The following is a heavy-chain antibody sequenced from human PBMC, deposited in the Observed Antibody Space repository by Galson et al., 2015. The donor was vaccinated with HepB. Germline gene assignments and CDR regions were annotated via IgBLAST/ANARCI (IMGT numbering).Heavy chain of an antibody. CDR2: ISYDGNNK. V-gene: IGHV3-30-3*01. CDR3: ARGYCSGGSCPPDY. CDR1: GFTFSSYA. Sequence: SLRLSCAASGFTFSSYAMHWVRQAPGKGLEWVAVISYDGNNKYYADSVKGRFTISRDNSKNTLYLQMNSLRTEDTAVYSCARGYCSGGSCPPDYWGQGTLVTVTS. D-gene: IGHD2-15*01. J-gene: IGHJ4*02.